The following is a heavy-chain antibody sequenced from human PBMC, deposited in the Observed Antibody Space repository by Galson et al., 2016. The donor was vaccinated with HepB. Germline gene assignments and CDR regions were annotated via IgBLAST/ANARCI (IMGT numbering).Heavy chain of an antibody. CDR3: ASSNGDYLLDY. CDR2: IYYSGST. D-gene: IGHD4-17*01. V-gene: IGHV4-59*01. J-gene: IGHJ4*02. CDR1: GASISSYY. Sequence: SETLSLTCSVSGASISSYYWSWIRQPPGKGLQWIGYIYYSGSTSYNPSLKSRVTISLDTSKKQFSLKLSSVTAADTAMYFCASSNGDYLLDYWGQGTLVTVSS.